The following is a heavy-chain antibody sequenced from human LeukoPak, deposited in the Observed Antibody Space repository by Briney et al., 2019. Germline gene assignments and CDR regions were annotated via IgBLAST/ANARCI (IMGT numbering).Heavy chain of an antibody. D-gene: IGHD6-13*01. CDR2: IIPIFGTA. CDR3: ARSEAAACLFDY. V-gene: IGHV1-69*13. J-gene: IGHJ4*02. CDR1: GGTFSSYA. Sequence: SVKVSCKASGGTFSSYAISWVRQVPGQGLEWMGGIIPIFGTANYAQKFQGRVTITADESTSTAYMELSSLRSEDTAVYYCARSEAAACLFDYWGQGTLVTVSS.